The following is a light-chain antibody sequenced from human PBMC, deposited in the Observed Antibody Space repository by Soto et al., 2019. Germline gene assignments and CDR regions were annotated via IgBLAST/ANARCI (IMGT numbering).Light chain of an antibody. CDR1: QSIPSNY. Sequence: EIVLTQSPGTLSLSPGKRATLSCRASQSIPSNYLAWYQQKPGQAPRLLIYGASSRATGIPDRFTGSGSGTDFTLTISRLEPEDFAVYYCQQYGTSPPETFGQGTKLEIK. J-gene: IGKJ2*01. CDR2: GAS. CDR3: QQYGTSPPET. V-gene: IGKV3-20*01.